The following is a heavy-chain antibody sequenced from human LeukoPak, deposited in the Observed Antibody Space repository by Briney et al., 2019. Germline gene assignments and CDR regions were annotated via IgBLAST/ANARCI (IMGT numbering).Heavy chain of an antibody. D-gene: IGHD2-21*02. V-gene: IGHV3-21*01. J-gene: IGHJ4*02. CDR3: AIIVVVTAKGGIDY. CDR1: GFTFSSYS. CDR2: ISSSSSYI. Sequence: GGXLRLSCAASGFTFSSYSMNWVRQAPGKGVEWVSSISSSSSYIYYADSVKGRLTISRDNAKNSLYLQMNRLRDEDTAVYYCAIIVVVTAKGGIDYWGQGTLVTVSS.